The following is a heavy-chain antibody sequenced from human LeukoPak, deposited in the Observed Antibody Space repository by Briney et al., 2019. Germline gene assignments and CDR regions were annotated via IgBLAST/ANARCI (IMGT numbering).Heavy chain of an antibody. D-gene: IGHD6-19*01. J-gene: IGHJ3*02. CDR1: GFTFGDYA. CDR2: ISFDGSNT. CDR3: ANIAVAGRGGRGAFDI. V-gene: IGHV3-30-3*01. Sequence: PGGSLRLSCEASGFTFGDYAVHWVRQAPAKGLEWVAVISFDGSNTYYADSVKGRFTISRDNSKNTLYLQMNSLGAEDTAVYYCANIAVAGRGGRGAFDIWGQGTMVTVSS.